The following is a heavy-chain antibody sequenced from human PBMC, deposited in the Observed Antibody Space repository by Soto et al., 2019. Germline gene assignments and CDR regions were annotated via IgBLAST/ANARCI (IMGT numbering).Heavy chain of an antibody. CDR3: TRIQLDTIMALDY. J-gene: IGHJ4*02. D-gene: IGHD1-1*01. V-gene: IGHV3-33*01. Sequence: QVQLVESGGGVVQPGRSLRLSCAASGFTFNTYGFHWVRQAPGKGLEWVAVIWSDGNNKYYADSVKGRFTISRDSSTNTLYLQMNSLRVEDTAAYYCTRIQLDTIMALDYWGQGTLVTVSS. CDR1: GFTFNTYG. CDR2: IWSDGNNK.